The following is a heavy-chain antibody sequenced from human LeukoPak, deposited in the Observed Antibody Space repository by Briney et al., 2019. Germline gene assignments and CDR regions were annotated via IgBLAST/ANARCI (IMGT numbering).Heavy chain of an antibody. V-gene: IGHV4-4*07. CDR3: ARNRAYYYDSSGLGAFDI. D-gene: IGHD3-22*01. CDR2: IYTSGST. J-gene: IGHJ3*02. CDR1: GGSISSYY. Sequence: SETLSLTCTVSGGSISSYYWSWIRQPAGKGLEWIGRIYTSGSTNYNPSLKSRVTMSVDTSKNQFSLKLSSVTAADTAVYYCARNRAYYYDSSGLGAFDIWGQGTMVTVSS.